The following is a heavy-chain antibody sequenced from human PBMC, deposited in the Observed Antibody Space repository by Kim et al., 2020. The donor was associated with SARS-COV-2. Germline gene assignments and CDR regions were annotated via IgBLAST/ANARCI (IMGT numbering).Heavy chain of an antibody. CDR3: ASLRGPAGGAHLDY. J-gene: IGHJ4*02. CDR2: IFHTGTT. CDR1: GGSTSSYY. Sequence: SETLSLTCTVSGGSTSSYYWSWIRQPPGKGLEWIGCIFHTGTTNYSPSLKSRVTLSVDTSKNQFSLKLKSVTAADTAVYYCASLRGPAGGAHLDYWGQGTLVTVAS. D-gene: IGHD5-12*01. V-gene: IGHV4-59*08.